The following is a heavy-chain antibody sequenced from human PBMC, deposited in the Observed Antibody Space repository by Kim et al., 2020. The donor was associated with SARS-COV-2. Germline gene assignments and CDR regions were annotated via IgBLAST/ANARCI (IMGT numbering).Heavy chain of an antibody. V-gene: IGHV3-33*01. CDR2: IWYDGSKN. J-gene: IGHJ6*01. Sequence: GGSLRLSCAASGFSFSDYGMHWVRQAPGKGLEWVAVIWYDGSKNYYADSVKGRFTISRDNSKNTLYLQMNSLGVEDTALYYCAATEQLVWGEFVYYYYG. CDR3: AATEQLVWGEFVYYYYG. D-gene: IGHD6-13*01. CDR1: GFSFSDYG.